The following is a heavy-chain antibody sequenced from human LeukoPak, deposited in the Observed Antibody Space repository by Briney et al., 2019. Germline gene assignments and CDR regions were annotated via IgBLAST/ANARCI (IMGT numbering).Heavy chain of an antibody. CDR3: AKEPGYYDSSGYYYDY. CDR1: RFTFSSYG. D-gene: IGHD3-22*01. CDR2: IWYDGSNK. J-gene: IGHJ4*02. Sequence: GRSLRLSCAASRFTFSSYGMHWVRQAPGKGLEWVAVIWYDGSNKYYADSVRGRFTISRDNSKNTLYLQMNSLRAEDTAVYYCAKEPGYYDSSGYYYDYWGQGTLVTVSS. V-gene: IGHV3-33*06.